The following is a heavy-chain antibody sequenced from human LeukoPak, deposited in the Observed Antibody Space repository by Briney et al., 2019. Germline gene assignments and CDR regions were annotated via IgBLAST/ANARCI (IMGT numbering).Heavy chain of an antibody. CDR2: TYHSGTS. Sequence: SETLSLTCTVSGYSISNGYYWGWIRRPPGKGLEWIGTTYHSGTSYYNPSLKSRVTISVDTSKNQFSLKLSSVTAADTAVYYCARSGTYGDYYYYMDVWGKGTTVTVSS. D-gene: IGHD3-10*01. CDR3: ARSGTYGDYYYYMDV. CDR1: GYSISNGYY. V-gene: IGHV4-38-2*02. J-gene: IGHJ6*03.